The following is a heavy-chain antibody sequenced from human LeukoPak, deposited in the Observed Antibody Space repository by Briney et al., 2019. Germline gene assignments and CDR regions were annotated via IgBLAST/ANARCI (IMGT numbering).Heavy chain of an antibody. D-gene: IGHD1-26*01. CDR2: IIPIFGTA. CDR1: GGTFSSYA. Sequence: SVKVSCKASGGTFSSYAISWVRQAPGQGLEWMGGIIPIFGTANYAQKFQGRVTITADESTSTAYMELSSLRSEDTAVYYCARGMGSTTFADFDYWGQGTLVIVSS. J-gene: IGHJ4*02. V-gene: IGHV1-69*13. CDR3: ARGMGSTTFADFDY.